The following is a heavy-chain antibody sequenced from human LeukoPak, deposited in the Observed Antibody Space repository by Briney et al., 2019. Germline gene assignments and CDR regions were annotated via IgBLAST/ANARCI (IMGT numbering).Heavy chain of an antibody. CDR1: GGSISSHY. CDR2: IYYSGST. CDR3: ARLPYYDFWSGARGAFDI. J-gene: IGHJ3*02. D-gene: IGHD3-3*01. V-gene: IGHV4-59*11. Sequence: SETLSLTCTVSGGSISSHYWSWIRQPPGKGLEWIGYIYYSGSTNYNPSLKSRVTISVDTSKNQFSLKLSSVTAADTAAYYCARLPYYDFWSGARGAFDIWGQGTMVTVSS.